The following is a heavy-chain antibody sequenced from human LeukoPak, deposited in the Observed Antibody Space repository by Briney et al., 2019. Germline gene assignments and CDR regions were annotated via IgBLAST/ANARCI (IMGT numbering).Heavy chain of an antibody. CDR1: GFTVSSNY. D-gene: IGHD1-26*01. Sequence: GGSLRLSCAASGFTVSSNYMSWVRQAPGKGLEWVSVIYSGGSTYYADSVKGRFTISRDNSKNTLYLQMNSLRAEDTAVYYCAKDRRYPAYYYGMDVWGQGTTVTVSS. J-gene: IGHJ6*02. V-gene: IGHV3-53*01. CDR3: AKDRRYPAYYYGMDV. CDR2: IYSGGST.